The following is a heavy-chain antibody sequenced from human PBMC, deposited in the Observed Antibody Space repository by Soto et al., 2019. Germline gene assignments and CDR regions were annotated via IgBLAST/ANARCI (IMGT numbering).Heavy chain of an antibody. CDR1: GYTFTGYY. D-gene: IGHD2-2*01. CDR3: AGDLVVVPAGLYYYGMDV. J-gene: IGHJ6*02. CDR2: INPNSGGT. Sequence: GPSVKVSCKASGYTFTGYYMHWVRQAPGQGLEWMGWINPNSGGTNYAQKFQGWVTMTRDTSISTAYMELSRLRSDDTAVYYCAGDLVVVPAGLYYYGMDVWGQGTTVTVSS. V-gene: IGHV1-2*04.